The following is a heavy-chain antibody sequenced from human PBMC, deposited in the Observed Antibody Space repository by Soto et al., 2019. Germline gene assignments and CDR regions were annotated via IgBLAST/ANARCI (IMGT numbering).Heavy chain of an antibody. CDR3: MRHTRTPDY. CDR1: GGPINNSPQY. J-gene: IGHJ4*02. CDR2: IHYGGTV. Sequence: SETLSLTCTVSGGPINNSPQYWGWSRQPPGGGLEWIGTIHYGGTVYYNPSLKSRVTISVDTAKNQFSLQVNSVTAADTAVYYCMRHTRTPDYWGQGTLVTVSS. D-gene: IGHD1-1*01. V-gene: IGHV4-39*01.